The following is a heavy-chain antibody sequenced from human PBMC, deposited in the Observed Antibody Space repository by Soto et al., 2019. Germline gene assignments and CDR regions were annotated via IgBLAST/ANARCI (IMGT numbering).Heavy chain of an antibody. V-gene: IGHV3-64D*09. J-gene: IGHJ6*02. D-gene: IGHD2-15*01. CDR3: VKVAAQDYYYYGTDV. CDR1: GFTFSKYG. Sequence: PGRSLRLSSSASGFTFSKYGRHWVRQSTGKGLECVSAISYTVDNTYYADSVRGRFTIFRDNSKNTLFLQMSSLTHEDTGIYYCVKVAAQDYYYYGTDVWGQGTTVT. CDR2: ISYTVDNT.